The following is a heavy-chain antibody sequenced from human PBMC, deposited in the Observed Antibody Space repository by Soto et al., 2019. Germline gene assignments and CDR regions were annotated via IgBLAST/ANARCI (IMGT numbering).Heavy chain of an antibody. Sequence: ASVKVSCKASGYTFTSYAMHWVRQAPGQRLEWMGWINAGNGNTKYSQKFQGRVTITRDTSASTAYMELSSLRSEDTAVYYCARAPTTVTTYNWFDPWGQGTLVTVSS. CDR3: ARAPTTVTTYNWFDP. J-gene: IGHJ5*02. D-gene: IGHD4-17*01. CDR1: GYTFTSYA. CDR2: INAGNGNT. V-gene: IGHV1-3*01.